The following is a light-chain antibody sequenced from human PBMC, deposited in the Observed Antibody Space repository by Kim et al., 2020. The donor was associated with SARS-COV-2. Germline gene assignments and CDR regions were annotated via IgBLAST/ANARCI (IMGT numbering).Light chain of an antibody. CDR1: SSDVGSYDL. CDR2: EVT. Sequence: QSVLTQPASVSGYPGQSVTISCTGTSSDVGSYDLVSWYQQYPGKAPQIIIYEVTKRPSGVSNRLSASKSGNTASLTISGLQTEDEADYYCCSYAGSATYVFGTGTKVTVL. CDR3: CSYAGSATYV. V-gene: IGLV2-23*02. J-gene: IGLJ1*01.